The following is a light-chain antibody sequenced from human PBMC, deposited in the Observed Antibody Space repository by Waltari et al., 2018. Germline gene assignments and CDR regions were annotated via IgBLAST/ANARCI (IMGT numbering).Light chain of an antibody. V-gene: IGLV2-23*01. CDR2: EGS. CDR3: CSYAGSKDL. CDR1: SSDVGGYNL. J-gene: IGLJ2*01. Sequence: QSALTQPASVSGSPGQSITISCPGTSSDVGGYNLVSWYQHHPGKAPKLIIYEGSKRPSGVSYRFSGSKSGYTASLTISGLQAEDEADYYCCSYAGSKDLFGGGTKLTVL.